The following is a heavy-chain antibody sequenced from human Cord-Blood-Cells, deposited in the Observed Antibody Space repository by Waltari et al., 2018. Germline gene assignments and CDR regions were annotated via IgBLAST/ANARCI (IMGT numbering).Heavy chain of an antibody. Sequence: EVQLVESGGGLVKPGGSLRRSCAAAGFTFMNSWISWVLQAPGKGTEWVGRIKSKTDGGTTDYAAPVKGRFTISRDDSKNTLYLQMNSLKTEDTAVYYCTTVPVVTTSYYYYYGMDVWGQGTTVTVSS. CDR3: TTVPVVTTSYYYYYGMDV. CDR1: GFTFMNSW. D-gene: IGHD3-22*01. J-gene: IGHJ6*02. V-gene: IGHV3-15*01. CDR2: IKSKTDGGTT.